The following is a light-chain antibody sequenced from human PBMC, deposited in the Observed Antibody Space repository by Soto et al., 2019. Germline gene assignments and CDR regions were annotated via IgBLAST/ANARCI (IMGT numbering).Light chain of an antibody. J-gene: IGKJ1*01. CDR1: QSVSSN. CDR2: GAS. Sequence: EIVMTQSPATLSVSPGERATLSCRASQSVSSNLAWYQQKPGQAPRTLIYGASTRATGIPARFSGSGSGTEVTLTISSLQSEDFAVYYWQQYNNWPKTFGQGTKVEIK. CDR3: QQYNNWPKT. V-gene: IGKV3-15*01.